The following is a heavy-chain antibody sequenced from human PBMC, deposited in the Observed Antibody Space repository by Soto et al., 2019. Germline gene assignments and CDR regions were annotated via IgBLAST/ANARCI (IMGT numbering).Heavy chain of an antibody. J-gene: IGHJ4*02. V-gene: IGHV4-30-4*01. CDR3: ARTSWFGELSFDY. D-gene: IGHD3-10*01. Sequence: SETLSLTCSVSGGSISSGDNYWSWIRQPPGKGLECIGYILNSGRAHYTPSLGSRLAISVDTSRNQFSLKLSSVTAADTAVYYCARTSWFGELSFDYWGLGTLVTVSS. CDR1: GGSISSGDNY. CDR2: ILNSGRA.